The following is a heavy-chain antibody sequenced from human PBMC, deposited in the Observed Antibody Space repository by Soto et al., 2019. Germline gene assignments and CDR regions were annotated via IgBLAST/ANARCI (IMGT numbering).Heavy chain of an antibody. CDR3: ARSFAPAATRLYYGMDV. V-gene: IGHV1-2*04. Sequence: ASVKDSCKASGLTFNGYYLRGGRQTPEQGPEWMGWINPNSGGTNYAQKFQGWVTMTRDTSISTAYMELSRLRSDDTAVYYCARSFAPAATRLYYGMDVWGQGTTVTVSS. CDR2: INPNSGGT. D-gene: IGHD2-2*01. CDR1: GLTFNGYY. J-gene: IGHJ6*02.